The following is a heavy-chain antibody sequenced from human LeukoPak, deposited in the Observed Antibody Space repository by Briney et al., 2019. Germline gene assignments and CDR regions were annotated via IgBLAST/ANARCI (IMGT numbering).Heavy chain of an antibody. J-gene: IGHJ4*02. V-gene: IGHV3-21*04. CDR2: ISSSSSYI. D-gene: IGHD3-22*01. CDR1: GFTFSSYS. Sequence: GGSLRLSCAASGFTFSSYSMNWVRQAPGKGLEWVSSISSSSSYIYYADSVKGRFTISRDNSKNTLYLHMNSLRAEDTAVYYCAKKDSSGYEYYFDYWGQGTLVTVSS. CDR3: AKKDSSGYEYYFDY.